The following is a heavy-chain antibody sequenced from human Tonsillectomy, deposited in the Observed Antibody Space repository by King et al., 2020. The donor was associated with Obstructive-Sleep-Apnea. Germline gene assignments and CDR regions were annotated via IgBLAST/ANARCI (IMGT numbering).Heavy chain of an antibody. Sequence: VQLVESGGGLVQPGGSLRLSCAASGFTFSSYWMHWVRQAPGKGLVWVSRINSDGSSTSYADSVKGRFTISRDNAKNTLYLQMNSLRAEDTAVYYCASGTQSGGYCSGGSCYSRPYYYYGMDVWGQGTTVTVSS. J-gene: IGHJ6*02. CDR2: INSDGSST. D-gene: IGHD2-15*01. CDR1: GFTFSSYW. V-gene: IGHV3-74*01. CDR3: ASGTQSGGYCSGGSCYSRPYYYYGMDV.